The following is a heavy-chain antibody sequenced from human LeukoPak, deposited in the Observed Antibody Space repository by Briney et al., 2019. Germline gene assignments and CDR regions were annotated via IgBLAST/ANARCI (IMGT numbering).Heavy chain of an antibody. CDR1: GFTFSSYW. J-gene: IGHJ4*02. CDR3: ARVSTSSAIDY. Sequence: GGSLRLSCAASGFTFSSYWMHWVRQGPGKGLVWVSRINSDGSSTSYADSVKGRFTISRDNAKNTLYLQMNSLRAEVTAVYYCARVSTSSAIDYWGQGTLVTVSS. CDR2: INSDGSST. V-gene: IGHV3-74*01. D-gene: IGHD2/OR15-2a*01.